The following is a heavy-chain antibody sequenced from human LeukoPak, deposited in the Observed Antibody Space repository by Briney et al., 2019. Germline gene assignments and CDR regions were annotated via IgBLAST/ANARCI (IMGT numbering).Heavy chain of an antibody. CDR3: ADVGVADANPHFYLDV. CDR1: GFTFSDYS. J-gene: IGHJ6*03. Sequence: GGSLRLSCAASGFTFSDYSMNWVRQAPGKGLEWISYISYSGRTVYNEDSVKGRFTISRDNSKNTLYLQMSSLGAEDTADYFCADVGVADANPHFYLDVWGTGTTVTVSS. V-gene: IGHV3-48*01. D-gene: IGHD6-13*01. CDR2: ISYSGRTV.